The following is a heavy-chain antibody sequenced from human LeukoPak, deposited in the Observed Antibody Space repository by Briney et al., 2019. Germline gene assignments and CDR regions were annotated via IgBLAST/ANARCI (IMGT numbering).Heavy chain of an antibody. CDR2: MNPNSGNT. CDR1: GYTFTSYD. Sequence: EASVKVSCKASGYTFTSYDINWVRQATGQGLEWMGWMNPNSGNTGYAQKFQGRVTITRDTSASTAYMELSSLRSEDTAVYYCARGGSYYDSSGYPQNFDYWGQGTLVTVSS. D-gene: IGHD3-22*01. J-gene: IGHJ4*02. V-gene: IGHV1-8*01. CDR3: ARGGSYYDSSGYPQNFDY.